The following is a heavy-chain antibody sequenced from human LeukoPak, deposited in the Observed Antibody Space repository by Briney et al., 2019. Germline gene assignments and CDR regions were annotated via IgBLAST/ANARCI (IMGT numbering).Heavy chain of an antibody. CDR2: INAGNGNT. D-gene: IGHD3-9*01. V-gene: IGHV1-3*01. J-gene: IGHJ6*02. Sequence: ASVKVSCKASGYTFTSYAMHWVRQAPGQRLEWMGWINAGNGNTKYSQKFQGRVTITRDTSASTAYMELSSLRSEDTAVYYCARNPTWLRDKPGMDVWGQGTTVTVSS. CDR1: GYTFTSYA. CDR3: ARNPTWLRDKPGMDV.